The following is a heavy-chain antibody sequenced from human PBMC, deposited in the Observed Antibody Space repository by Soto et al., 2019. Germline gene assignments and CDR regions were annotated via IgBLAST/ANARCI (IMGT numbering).Heavy chain of an antibody. CDR2: IIPMFGTT. CDR1: GGTFSNHA. V-gene: IGHV1-69*13. J-gene: IGHJ6*02. CDR3: ARDDATYCGGDCFRYFYYGMDV. D-gene: IGHD2-21*02. Sequence: SVKVSCKASGGTFSNHAISWVRQAPGQGLEWMGGIIPMFGTTDSAQKFQGRVTITADASTSTVYLELSSLRSEDTALYYCARDDATYCGGDCFRYFYYGMDVWGQGTTVTVSS.